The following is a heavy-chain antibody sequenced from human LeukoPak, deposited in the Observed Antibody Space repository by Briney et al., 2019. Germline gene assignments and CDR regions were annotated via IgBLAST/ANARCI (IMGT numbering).Heavy chain of an antibody. Sequence: PGGSLRLSCAASGFTFSDYYMSWIRQAPGKGLEWVSYISSSGTTIHYADSVKGRFTISRDNARNSLYLQMNSLRVEDTAVYYCATYYYDSSGYFDYWGQGTLVTVSS. CDR3: ATYYYDSSGYFDY. CDR2: ISSSGTTI. D-gene: IGHD3-22*01. CDR1: GFTFSDYY. V-gene: IGHV3-11*01. J-gene: IGHJ4*02.